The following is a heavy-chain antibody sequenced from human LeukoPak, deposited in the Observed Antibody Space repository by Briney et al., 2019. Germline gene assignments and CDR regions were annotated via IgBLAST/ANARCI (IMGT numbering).Heavy chain of an antibody. CDR3: TRLVGAND. J-gene: IGHJ4*02. CDR2: IRNKANSYTT. Sequence: GSLRLSCAASGFTFINARMTWVRQAPGKGLEWVGRIRNKANSYTTEYAASVQGRFTVSRDDSKNSLYLQMNSMKTEDTAVYYCTRLVGANDWGQGTLVTVSS. CDR1: GFTFINAR. D-gene: IGHD1-26*01. V-gene: IGHV3-72*01.